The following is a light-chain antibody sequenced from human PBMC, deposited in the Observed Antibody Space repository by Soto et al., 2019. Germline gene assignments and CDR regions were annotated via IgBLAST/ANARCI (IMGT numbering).Light chain of an antibody. J-gene: IGLJ3*02. CDR3: SSYTNSDTWV. CDR2: EVN. CDR1: SSDIGGYNY. V-gene: IGLV2-14*01. Sequence: QSVLTQPASVSGSPGQSITISYTGSSSDIGGYNYVSWYQQYPGKAPKLIIYEVNNRPSGISNRFSASKSGNTASLTISGLQAEDETDYYCSSYTNSDTWVFGGGTKLTVL.